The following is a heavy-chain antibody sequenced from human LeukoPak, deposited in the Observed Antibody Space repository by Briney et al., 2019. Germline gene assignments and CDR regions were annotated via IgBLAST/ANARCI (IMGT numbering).Heavy chain of an antibody. D-gene: IGHD6-13*01. CDR3: ARNSGYSSSWSHDAFDI. J-gene: IGHJ3*02. Sequence: GRSLRLSCAASGFTFSSYSMNWVRQAPGKGLEWVSSISSSISYIYYADSVKGRFTISRDNAKNSLYLQMDSLRAEDTAVYYCARNSGYSSSWSHDAFDIWGQGTMVTVSS. CDR1: GFTFSSYS. CDR2: ISSSISYI. V-gene: IGHV3-21*01.